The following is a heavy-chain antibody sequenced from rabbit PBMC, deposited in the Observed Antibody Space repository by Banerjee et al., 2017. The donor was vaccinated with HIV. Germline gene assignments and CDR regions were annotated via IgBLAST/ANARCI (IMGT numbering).Heavy chain of an antibody. V-gene: IGHV1S45*01. CDR2: IYTGNGKT. J-gene: IGHJ6*01. D-gene: IGHD8-1*01. CDR3: ARDTGSSFSSYGMDL. Sequence: QEHLEESGGGLVKTEGSLTLTCTASGFSFSRGYDMCWVRQAPGRGLEWIGCIYTGNGKTYYASWAKGRFTISKSSSTTVTLQMTSLTAADTATYFCARDTGSSFSSYGMDLWGQGTLVTVS. CDR1: GFSFSRGYD.